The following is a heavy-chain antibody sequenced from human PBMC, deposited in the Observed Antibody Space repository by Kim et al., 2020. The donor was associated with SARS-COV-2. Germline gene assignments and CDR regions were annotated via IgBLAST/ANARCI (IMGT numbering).Heavy chain of an antibody. CDR3: AKGKIVATIFSDYYYGMDV. CDR2: ISGSGGST. J-gene: IGHJ6*02. D-gene: IGHD5-12*01. CDR1: GFTFSSYA. V-gene: IGHV3-23*01. Sequence: GGSLRLSCAASGFTFSSYAMSWVRQAPGKGLEWVSAISGSGGSTYYADSVKGRFTISRDNSKNTLYLQMNSLRAEDTAVYYCAKGKIVATIFSDYYYGMDVWGQGTTVTVSS.